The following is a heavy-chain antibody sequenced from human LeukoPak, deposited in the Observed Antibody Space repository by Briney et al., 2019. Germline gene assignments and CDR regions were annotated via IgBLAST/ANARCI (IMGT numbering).Heavy chain of an antibody. CDR3: ARDGSPTEPNY. Sequence: GRFLRLSCAASGFTFSSYAMHWVRQAPGKGLEWVAVISYDGSNKYYADSVKGRFTISRDNSKNTLYLQMNSLRAEDTAVYYCARDGSPTEPNYWGQGTLVTVSS. CDR2: ISYDGSNK. V-gene: IGHV3-30-3*01. CDR1: GFTFSSYA. J-gene: IGHJ4*02. D-gene: IGHD1-14*01.